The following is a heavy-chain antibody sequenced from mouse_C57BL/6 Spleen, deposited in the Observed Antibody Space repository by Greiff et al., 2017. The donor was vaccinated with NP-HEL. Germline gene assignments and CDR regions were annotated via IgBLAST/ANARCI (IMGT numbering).Heavy chain of an antibody. Sequence: EVMLVESGGGLVKPGGSLKLSCAASGFTFSSYAMSWVRQTPEKRLGWVATISDGGSYTYYPDNVKGRFTISRDNAKNNLYLQMSHLKSEDTAMYYCARLLVYYDYDEFAYWGQGTLVTVSA. J-gene: IGHJ3*01. V-gene: IGHV5-4*03. CDR1: GFTFSSYA. CDR2: ISDGGSYT. CDR3: ARLLVYYDYDEFAY. D-gene: IGHD2-4*01.